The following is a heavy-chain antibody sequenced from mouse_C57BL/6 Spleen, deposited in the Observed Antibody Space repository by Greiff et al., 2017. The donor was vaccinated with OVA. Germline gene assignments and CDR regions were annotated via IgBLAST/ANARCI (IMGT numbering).Heavy chain of an antibody. CDR2: ISDGGSYT. J-gene: IGHJ2*01. CDR3: ARERIYYYGSSYFDY. V-gene: IGHV5-4*01. D-gene: IGHD1-1*01. Sequence: EVMLVESGGGLVKPGGSLKLSCAASGFTFSSYAMSWVRQTPEQRLEWVATISDGGSYTYYPDNVKGRFTISRDNAKNNRYLQMSHLKSEDTAMYYCARERIYYYGSSYFDYWGQGTTLTVSS. CDR1: GFTFSSYA.